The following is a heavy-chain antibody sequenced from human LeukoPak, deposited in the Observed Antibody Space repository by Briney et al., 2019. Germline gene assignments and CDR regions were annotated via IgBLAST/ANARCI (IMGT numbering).Heavy chain of an antibody. CDR3: ARHDVVPVIRRGFDF. J-gene: IGHJ4*02. V-gene: IGHV4-59*08. D-gene: IGHD2-21*02. CDR1: GGSVSGYY. CDR2: TFYSGTT. Sequence: SETLSLTCTVSGGSVSGYYWSWIRQSPGKGLEWIGYTFYSGTTLYSPSLKSRVTMSVDTSENQFSLKLTSVTAADTAVYYCARHDVVPVIRRGFDFWGQGILVTVSS.